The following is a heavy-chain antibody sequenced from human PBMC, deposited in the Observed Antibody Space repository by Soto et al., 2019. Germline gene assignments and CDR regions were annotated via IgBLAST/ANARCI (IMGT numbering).Heavy chain of an antibody. D-gene: IGHD2-15*01. Sequence: GGSLRLSCAASGFTFRSDAMSWVRQAPGKGLQWVSSISSSGASTYYADSVKGRFTISRDKFKNTLYLKMSSLRVEDTAVYYCAKDSGPRWWFDPWGQGT. V-gene: IGHV3-23*01. CDR1: GFTFRSDA. CDR3: AKDSGPRWWFDP. J-gene: IGHJ5*02. CDR2: ISSSGAST.